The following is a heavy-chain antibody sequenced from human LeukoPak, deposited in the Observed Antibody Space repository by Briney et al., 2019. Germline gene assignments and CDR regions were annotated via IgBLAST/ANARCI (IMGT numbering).Heavy chain of an antibody. V-gene: IGHV4-59*01. Sequence: SETLSLTCTVSGGSIRSYYWGWIRQPPGKGLEWIGYIYYSGSTNYNPSLKSRVTISEDTSKNQFSLKLSSVTAADTAVYYCARVRPVAGTDYWGQGTLVTVSS. CDR1: GGSIRSYY. CDR3: ARVRPVAGTDY. CDR2: IYYSGST. D-gene: IGHD6-19*01. J-gene: IGHJ4*02.